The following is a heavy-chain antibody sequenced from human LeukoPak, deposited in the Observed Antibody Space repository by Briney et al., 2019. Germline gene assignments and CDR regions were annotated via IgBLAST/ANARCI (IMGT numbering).Heavy chain of an antibody. CDR3: ARTGGSSGYSCDY. CDR2: IIPIFGTA. CDR1: GYTFTSNY. D-gene: IGHD3-22*01. J-gene: IGHJ4*02. Sequence: SVKVSCKASGYTFTSNYIHWVRQAPGQGLEWMGGIIPIFGTANYAQKFQGRVTITADESTSTAYMELSSLRSEDTAVYYCARTGGSSGYSCDYWGQGTLVTVSS. V-gene: IGHV1-69*13.